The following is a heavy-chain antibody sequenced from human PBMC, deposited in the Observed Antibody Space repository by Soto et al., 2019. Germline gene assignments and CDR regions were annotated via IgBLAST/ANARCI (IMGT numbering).Heavy chain of an antibody. CDR3: AKDRPRRTSGYFFDY. V-gene: IGHV1-69*04. Sequence: SVTVSCKASVGTFSSYTISWVRQAPGQGLEWMGRIIPILGIANYAQKFQGRVTITADNSKNTVSLHMNSLRAEDTALYYCAKDRPRRTSGYFFDYWGQGTPVTVSS. J-gene: IGHJ4*02. CDR2: IIPILGIA. D-gene: IGHD1-1*01. CDR1: VGTFSSYT.